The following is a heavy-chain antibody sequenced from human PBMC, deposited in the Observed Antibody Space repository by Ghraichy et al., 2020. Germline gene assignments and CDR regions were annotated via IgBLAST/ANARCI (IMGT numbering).Heavy chain of an antibody. J-gene: IGHJ5*02. Sequence: SETLSLTCTVSGGSISTYYWSWIRLPPGKGLEWIGYIYYTGSTYYNPSLKSRVTISVDTSKNQFSLKVTSVTAADTAIYYCARDGVAGYNWFDPWGQGTLVTVPS. CDR1: GGSISTYY. V-gene: IGHV4-59*01. CDR3: ARDGVAGYNWFDP. D-gene: IGHD6-19*01. CDR2: IYYTGST.